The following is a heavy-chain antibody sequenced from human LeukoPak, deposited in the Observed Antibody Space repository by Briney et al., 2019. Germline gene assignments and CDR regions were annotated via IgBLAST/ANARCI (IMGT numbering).Heavy chain of an antibody. V-gene: IGHV3-21*01. Sequence: GGSLRLSCAASGFTFSSYSMNWVRQAPGKGLEWVSSISSSSYIYYADSVKGRFTISRDNAKNSLYLQMNSLRAEDTAVYYCARDRGCGGDCYLYYYYGTDVWGQGTTVTVSS. CDR1: GFTFSSYS. J-gene: IGHJ6*02. CDR3: ARDRGCGGDCYLYYYYGTDV. D-gene: IGHD2-21*02. CDR2: ISSSSYI.